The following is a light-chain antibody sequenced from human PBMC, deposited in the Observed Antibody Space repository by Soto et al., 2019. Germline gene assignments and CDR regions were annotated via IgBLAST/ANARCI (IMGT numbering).Light chain of an antibody. Sequence: DSQMTQYPSTLFASVGDRVTNTCRASQSISSWLAWYRQKPGKAPKLLISKASTLQSGAPPRFSGSGSGTEFTLIISGLQPDDFAAYYCQQYESYPMTFGGGTKVDIK. CDR1: QSISSW. CDR3: QQYESYPMT. V-gene: IGKV1-5*03. J-gene: IGKJ4*01. CDR2: KAS.